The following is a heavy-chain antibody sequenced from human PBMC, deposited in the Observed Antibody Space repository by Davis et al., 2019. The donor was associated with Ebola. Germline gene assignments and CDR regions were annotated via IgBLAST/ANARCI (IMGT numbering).Heavy chain of an antibody. CDR1: GGTFSSYA. CDR2: ISAYNGNT. V-gene: IGHV1-18*01. Sequence: ASVKVSCKASGGTFSSYAISWVRQAPGQGLEWMGWISAYNGNTNYAQKLQGRVTMTTDTSTSTAYMELGSLRSEDTAVYYCARGGYCSGGSCYYEDYYYYYGMDVWGQGTTVTVSS. CDR3: ARGGYCSGGSCYYEDYYYYYGMDV. D-gene: IGHD2-15*01. J-gene: IGHJ6*02.